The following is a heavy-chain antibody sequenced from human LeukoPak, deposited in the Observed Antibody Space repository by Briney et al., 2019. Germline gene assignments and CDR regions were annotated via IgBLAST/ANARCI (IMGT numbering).Heavy chain of an antibody. D-gene: IGHD2-21*02. CDR3: AKAGSLAYCGGDCYLYYFDY. J-gene: IGHJ4*02. CDR1: GFTFSNYA. CDR2: ISGGGVST. Sequence: GGSLRLSCAASGFTFSNYAMSWVRQAPGKGLEWVSAISGGGVSTNYADSVKGRFTISRDNSKNTLYLQMNSLRAEDTAVYYCAKAGSLAYCGGDCYLYYFDYWGQGTLVTVSS. V-gene: IGHV3-23*01.